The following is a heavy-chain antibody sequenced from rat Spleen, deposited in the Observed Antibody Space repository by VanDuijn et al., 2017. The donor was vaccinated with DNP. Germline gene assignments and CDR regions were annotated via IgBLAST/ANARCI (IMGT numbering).Heavy chain of an antibody. J-gene: IGHJ3*01. Sequence: QVQLRQSGAEPAKPGSSVKISCKASGYTFPTYYITWIKQTTGQGLEYLGYINTGSGGTNYNEKFKGKATLTVDKSSSTAFMQLSSLTPDDSAVYYCARGGTSFAYWGQGTLVTVSS. CDR3: ARGGTSFAY. CDR2: INTGSGGT. V-gene: IGHV1-43*01. D-gene: IGHD4-3*01. CDR1: GYTFPTYY.